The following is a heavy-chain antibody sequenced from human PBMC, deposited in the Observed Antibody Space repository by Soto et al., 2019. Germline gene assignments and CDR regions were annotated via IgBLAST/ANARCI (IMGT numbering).Heavy chain of an antibody. CDR2: INPSDGSR. J-gene: IGHJ4*02. D-gene: IGHD3-16*01. V-gene: IGHV1-18*01. CDR1: GYSFSFYG. CDR3: ARGEFLSYDDY. Sequence: GASVKVSCKASGYSFSFYGINWVRQAPGQGLEWMGWINPSDGSRNFAQKFEGRVTMTRDTSTNTVYMELSSLRSEDTAVYYCARGEFLSYDDYWGQGTLVTVSS.